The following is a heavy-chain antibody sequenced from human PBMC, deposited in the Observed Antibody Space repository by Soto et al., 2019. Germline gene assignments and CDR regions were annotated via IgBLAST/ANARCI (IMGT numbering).Heavy chain of an antibody. CDR3: ARLRFQYSSSWYDAFDI. CDR2: IIPIFGTA. J-gene: IGHJ3*02. D-gene: IGHD6-13*01. Sequence: SVKVSCKASGGTLSSYAISWVRQAPGQGLEWMGGIIPIFGTANYAQKFQGRVTITADESTSTAYMELSSLRSEDTAVYYCARLRFQYSSSWYDAFDIWGQGTMVTVSS. CDR1: GGTLSSYA. V-gene: IGHV1-69*13.